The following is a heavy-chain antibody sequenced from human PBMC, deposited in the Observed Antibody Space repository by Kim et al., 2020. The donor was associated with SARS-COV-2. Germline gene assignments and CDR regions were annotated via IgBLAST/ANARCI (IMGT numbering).Heavy chain of an antibody. CDR1: VGTFSSYA. J-gene: IGHJ6*02. D-gene: IGHD6-13*01. CDR2: IIPIFGTA. V-gene: IGHV1-69*13. Sequence: SVKVSCKASVGTFSSYAISWVRQAPGQGLEWMGGIIPIFGTANYEKKFQGRVTITADESTSTAYMELSSLRSEDTAVYYCARAGSSWLYGMDVWGQGTTVTVSS. CDR3: ARAGSSWLYGMDV.